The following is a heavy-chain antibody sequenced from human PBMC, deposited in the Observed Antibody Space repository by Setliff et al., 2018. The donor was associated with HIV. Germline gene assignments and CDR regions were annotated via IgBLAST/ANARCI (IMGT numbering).Heavy chain of an antibody. D-gene: IGHD2-15*01. Sequence: GSLRLSCAASGFTFSSYWMHWVRQAPGKGLVWVSRLNTDGSSTKYADSVKGRFTISRDNAKSTVYLQMGSLSADDTAVYYCARGGFNHAFDIWGQGTMVTVSS. CDR2: LNTDGSST. V-gene: IGHV3-74*03. CDR1: GFTFSSYW. CDR3: ARGGFNHAFDI. J-gene: IGHJ3*02.